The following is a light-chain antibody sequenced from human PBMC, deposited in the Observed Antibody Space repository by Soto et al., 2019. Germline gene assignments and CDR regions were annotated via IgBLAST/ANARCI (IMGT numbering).Light chain of an antibody. V-gene: IGKV3-15*01. Sequence: EIVMTQSPDRLSVSPGERATLSCRASQSISINLAWYQHKPGQTPRLLIYDASTRATGIPARFSGSGSGTDFTLTIISLQPEDFADYYCQQYYKWPPSTFGQGTKVDIK. J-gene: IGKJ1*01. CDR3: QQYYKWPPST. CDR2: DAS. CDR1: QSISIN.